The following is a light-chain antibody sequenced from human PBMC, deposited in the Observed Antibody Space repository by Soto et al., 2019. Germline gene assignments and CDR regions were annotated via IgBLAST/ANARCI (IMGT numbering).Light chain of an antibody. CDR3: ESYDGRLSGYV. CDR2: GNS. J-gene: IGLJ1*01. V-gene: IGLV1-40*01. Sequence: QSVLTQPPSVYGAPGQRVTISCTGSSSNIGGGYDVHWYQQLPGTAPKLLTYGNSNRSSGVRARVSGSKSGTSASLALTGLQAEVDPDYYFESYDGRLSGYVFGTGTPVTVL. CDR1: SSNIGGGYD.